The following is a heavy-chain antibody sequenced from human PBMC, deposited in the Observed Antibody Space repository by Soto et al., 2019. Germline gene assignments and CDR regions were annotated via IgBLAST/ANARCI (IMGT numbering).Heavy chain of an antibody. D-gene: IGHD3-10*01. J-gene: IGHJ4*02. CDR2: ISSSSSTI. CDR3: ARDSHTLKVRGVPVF. V-gene: IGHV3-48*01. Sequence: GGSLRLSCAASGFTFSSYSMNWVRQAPGKGLEWVSYISSSSSTIYYADSVKGRFTISRDNAKNSLYLQMNSLRAEDTAVYYCARDSHTLKVRGVPVFWGQGTLVTVSS. CDR1: GFTFSSYS.